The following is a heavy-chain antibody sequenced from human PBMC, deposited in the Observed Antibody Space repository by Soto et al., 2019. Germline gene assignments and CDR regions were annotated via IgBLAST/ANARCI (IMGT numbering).Heavy chain of an antibody. D-gene: IGHD3-22*01. Sequence: QVQLVESGGGLVKPGGSLRLSCAASGFTFSDYYMSWIRQAPGKGLEWVSYISSSSSYTNYADSVKGRFTISRDNAKNSLYLQMNSLRAEDTAVYYCARDLYDSSGYYDYWGQGTLVTVSS. J-gene: IGHJ4*02. CDR3: ARDLYDSSGYYDY. CDR2: ISSSSSYT. CDR1: GFTFSDYY. V-gene: IGHV3-11*06.